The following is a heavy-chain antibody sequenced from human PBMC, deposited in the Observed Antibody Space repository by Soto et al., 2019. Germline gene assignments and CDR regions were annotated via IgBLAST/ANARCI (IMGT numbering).Heavy chain of an antibody. J-gene: IGHJ4*02. CDR1: GGSIGTNY. Sequence: SETLSLTCTVSGGSIGTNYWSWIRQPPGKGLEWIGYIYYDGSTYYNPSLKSGVTISVHTSKNQFSLKLSSVTAADTAVYYCARRWCPTFDFWGQVTLVTVSS. CDR3: ARRWCPTFDF. CDR2: IYYDGST. V-gene: IGHV4-59*01. D-gene: IGHD2-21*01.